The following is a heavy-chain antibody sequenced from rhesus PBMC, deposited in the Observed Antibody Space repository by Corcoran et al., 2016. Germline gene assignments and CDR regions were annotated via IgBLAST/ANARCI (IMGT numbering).Heavy chain of an antibody. D-gene: IGHD6-31*01. J-gene: IGHJ2*01. CDR2: ISGSGGST. V-gene: IGHV4-160*01. CDR1: GGSISSNY. Sequence: QVQLQESGPGLVKPSETLSLTCAVPGGSISSNYCSWICLPPGKGLEWIGRISGSGGSTNYNPSLKSRVTISTDTSKNQFSLKLSSVTAADTAVYYCARGFSSGWYWYFDLWGPGTPITISS. CDR3: ARGFSSGWYWYFDL.